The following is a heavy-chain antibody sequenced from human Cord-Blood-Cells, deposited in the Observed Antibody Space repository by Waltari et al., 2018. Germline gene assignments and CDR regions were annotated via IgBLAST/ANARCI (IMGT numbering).Heavy chain of an antibody. V-gene: IGHV4-30-4*08. D-gene: IGHD3-10*01. CDR1: GGSISSGDYY. CDR3: ARDLPMYYGSGSYYNEGAFDI. J-gene: IGHJ3*02. Sequence: QVQLQESGPGLVKPSQTLSLTCTVSGGSISSGDYYWSWIRPVPGKGLGWIGYIYYSGSTYYNPSLKSRVTISVDTSKNQFSLKLSSVTAADTAVYYCARDLPMYYGSGSYYNEGAFDIWGQGTMVTVSS. CDR2: IYYSGST.